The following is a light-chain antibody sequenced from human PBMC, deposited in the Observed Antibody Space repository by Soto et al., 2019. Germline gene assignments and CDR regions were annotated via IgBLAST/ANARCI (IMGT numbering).Light chain of an antibody. J-gene: IGKJ1*01. V-gene: IGKV4-1*01. CDR2: WAS. CDR1: QSVLYSSNNNNY. CDR3: HQYYSSPT. Sequence: DVVMSQSPDSLAVSLGERATINCKSSQSVLYSSNNNNYLAWYQQKPGQPPKLLIYWASTRESGVPDRFSGRGSGTDFTLPISSLQAEDVAVYYCHQYYSSPTFGQGTKVEIK.